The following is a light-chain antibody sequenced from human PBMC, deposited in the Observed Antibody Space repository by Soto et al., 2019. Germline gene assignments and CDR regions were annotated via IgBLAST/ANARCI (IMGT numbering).Light chain of an antibody. V-gene: IGKV3-20*01. J-gene: IGKJ1*01. CDR3: RRYGSPPPWT. CDR1: QSLTYNY. CDR2: GIS. Sequence: EVVLTQSPGTLSLSPGERAALSCRASQSLTYNYLAWFQQKPGQAPRLLIYGISNRATGIPDRFSGSGSGTDLPPTISRLGPEDFAVYYCRRYGSPPPWTFGQGTKGKIK.